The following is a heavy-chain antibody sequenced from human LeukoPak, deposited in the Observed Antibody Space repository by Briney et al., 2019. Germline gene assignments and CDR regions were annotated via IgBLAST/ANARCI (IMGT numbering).Heavy chain of an antibody. CDR1: GFTFSSFA. CDR2: ISGSGGST. CDR3: AKRTSGFCSSTSCCGHDF. D-gene: IGHD2-2*03. Sequence: PEGSLRLSCATSGFTFSSFAMTWVRQAPGKGLEWVSAISGSGGSTYYADSVEGRFTISRDNSKNTLYLQMSSLRAEDTAVYYCAKRTSGFCSSTSCCGHDFWGQGTLITVSS. J-gene: IGHJ4*02. V-gene: IGHV3-23*01.